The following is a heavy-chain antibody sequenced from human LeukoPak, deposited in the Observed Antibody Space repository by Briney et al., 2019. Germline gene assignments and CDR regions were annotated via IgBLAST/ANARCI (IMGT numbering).Heavy chain of an antibody. D-gene: IGHD3-3*01. CDR3: AKGPVYTIFGVTFDY. CDR2: ISGSGGST. Sequence: GGSLRLSCAASGFTFSSYAMSWVRQAPGKGLEWVSAISGSGGSTYYADSGKGRVTISRDNSKNTLYLQMNSLRAEDTAVYYCAKGPVYTIFGVTFDYWGQGTLVTVSS. V-gene: IGHV3-23*01. CDR1: GFTFSSYA. J-gene: IGHJ4*02.